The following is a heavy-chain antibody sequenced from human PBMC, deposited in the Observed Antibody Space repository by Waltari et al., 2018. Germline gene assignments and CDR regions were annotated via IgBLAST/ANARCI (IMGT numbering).Heavy chain of an antibody. Sequence: QVQLQESGPGLVKPSQTLSLTCTVSGGSISSGDYYWSWIRQPPGKGLEWIGYIYYSGSTYSNPSLKSRVTISVDTSKNQFSLKLSSVTAADTAVYYCARVHSITMVRGWYFDLWGRGTLVTVSS. CDR2: IYYSGST. V-gene: IGHV4-30-4*08. CDR1: GGSISSGDYY. CDR3: ARVHSITMVRGWYFDL. D-gene: IGHD3-10*01. J-gene: IGHJ2*01.